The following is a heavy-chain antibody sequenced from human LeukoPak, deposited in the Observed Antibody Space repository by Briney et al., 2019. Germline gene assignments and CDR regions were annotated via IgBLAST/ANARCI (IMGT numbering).Heavy chain of an antibody. CDR2: IYYSGST. CDR1: GGSISSSSYY. Sequence: SETLSLTCTVSGGSISSSSYYWGWIRQPPGKGLEWIGSIYYSGSTYYNPSLKSRVTISVDTSKNQFSLKLSSVTAADTAVYYCARGRTTNFDYWGQGTLVTVSS. D-gene: IGHD4-17*01. J-gene: IGHJ4*02. V-gene: IGHV4-39*01. CDR3: ARGRTTNFDY.